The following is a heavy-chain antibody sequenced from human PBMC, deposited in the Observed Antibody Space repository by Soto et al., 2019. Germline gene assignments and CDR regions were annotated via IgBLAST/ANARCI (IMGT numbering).Heavy chain of an antibody. D-gene: IGHD1-1*01. CDR1: GGTFSSYA. Sequence: ASVKVSCKASGGTFSSYAISWVRQAPGQGLEWMGIINPSGGSTSYAQKFQGRVTMTRDTSTSTVYMELSSLRSEDTAVYYCARGTIFAYWGQGTLVTVSS. CDR3: ARGTIFAY. CDR2: INPSGGST. J-gene: IGHJ4*02. V-gene: IGHV1-46*03.